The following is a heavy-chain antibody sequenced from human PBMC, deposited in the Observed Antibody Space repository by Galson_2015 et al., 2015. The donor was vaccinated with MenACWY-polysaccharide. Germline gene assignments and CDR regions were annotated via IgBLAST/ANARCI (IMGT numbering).Heavy chain of an antibody. CDR2: IQYDGSNK. J-gene: IGHJ3*02. CDR3: AREGSRIVIHAFDI. Sequence: SLRLSCAASGSRFSNSGMHWVRQAPGKGLEWVAVIQYDGSNKVYADSVKGRFTISRDNSKNTVFLEMNTLGVEDTAVYYWAREGSRIVIHAFDIWGQGTMVTVSS. V-gene: IGHV3-33*01. CDR1: GSRFSNSG. D-gene: IGHD2-2*01.